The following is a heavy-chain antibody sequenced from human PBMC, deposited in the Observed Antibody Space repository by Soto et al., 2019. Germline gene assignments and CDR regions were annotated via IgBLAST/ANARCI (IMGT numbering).Heavy chain of an antibody. D-gene: IGHD2-15*01. V-gene: IGHV1-18*01. J-gene: IGHJ6*02. CDR1: GYTFTSYG. Sequence: ASVKLSCKASGYTFTSYGISWVRQAPGQGLEWMGWISAYNGNTNYAQKLQGRVTMTTDTSTSTAYMELRSLRSDDTAVYYCARSYCSGGSCYGDYYYYGMDVWGQGTTVKSP. CDR3: ARSYCSGGSCYGDYYYYGMDV. CDR2: ISAYNGNT.